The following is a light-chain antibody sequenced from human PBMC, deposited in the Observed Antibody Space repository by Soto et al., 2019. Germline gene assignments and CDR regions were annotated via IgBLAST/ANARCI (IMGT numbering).Light chain of an antibody. CDR3: QLYDDWPPLYT. CDR1: QSVRSD. V-gene: IGKV3-15*01. Sequence: EIVMTQSPATLSVSPGERATLSCRASQSVRSDIAWHQQKPGQTPRLLLYGASTRAIGVAARFSGSGSGTGFSFSISGLQSDDFVVYFRQLYDDWPPLYTFGPGAKLEIK. J-gene: IGKJ2*01. CDR2: GAS.